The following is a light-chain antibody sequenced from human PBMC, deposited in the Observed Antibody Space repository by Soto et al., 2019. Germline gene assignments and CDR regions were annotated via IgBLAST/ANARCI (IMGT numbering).Light chain of an antibody. V-gene: IGKV3-11*01. CDR2: DAS. J-gene: IGKJ5*01. CDR1: QTFSSH. Sequence: EIVLTQSPATLSLSPGERATLSCRASQTFSSHLAWYLQKPGQAPRLLIYDASKRATGIPARFSGRGSGTDFTLTISSLEPEDFAVYYCQQRSNWPPVITFGQGTRLEIK. CDR3: QQRSNWPPVIT.